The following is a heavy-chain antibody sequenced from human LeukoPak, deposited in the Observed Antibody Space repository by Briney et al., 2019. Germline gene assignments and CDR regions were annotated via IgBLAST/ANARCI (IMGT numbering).Heavy chain of an antibody. CDR2: ISWNSGSI. CDR1: GSTFDVYA. CDR3: AKYSYSSSWYVLDY. J-gene: IGHJ4*02. V-gene: IGHV3-9*01. Sequence: GTSLTLACAASGSTFDVYATHSVRHAPGEGLGWVSGISWNSGSIGYADSVKGRFTISRDNSKNSLYLQMLSLRAEDTAVYYCAKYSYSSSWYVLDYWGQGTLVTVSS. D-gene: IGHD6-13*01.